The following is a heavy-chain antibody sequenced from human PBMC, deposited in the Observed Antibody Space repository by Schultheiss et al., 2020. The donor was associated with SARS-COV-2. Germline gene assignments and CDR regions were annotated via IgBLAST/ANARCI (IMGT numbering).Heavy chain of an antibody. D-gene: IGHD3-10*01. CDR1: GGSISSYY. CDR3: ARARGQGYYYYGMDV. J-gene: IGHJ6*02. Sequence: SETLSLTCTVSGGSISSYYWSWIRQPAGKGLEWIGRIYSSGSSNHNPSLKSRVTMSVDTSKNQLSLKLRSLTAADTAVYYCARARGQGYYYYGMDVWGQGTTVTGSS. CDR2: IYSSGSS. V-gene: IGHV4-4*07.